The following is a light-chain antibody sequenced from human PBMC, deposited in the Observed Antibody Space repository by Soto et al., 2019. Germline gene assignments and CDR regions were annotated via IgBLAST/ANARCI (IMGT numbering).Light chain of an antibody. Sequence: EIVLTQSPGTLSLSPGERATLSCRASQSVPRSYLAWYQQKPGQAPRLLIYGTSSRATGIPDRFSGSGSGTEFTLTISSLQSEDFAVYYCQRYNNWPPITFGQGTRLEIK. V-gene: IGKV3-20*01. CDR2: GTS. CDR1: QSVPRSY. J-gene: IGKJ5*01. CDR3: QRYNNWPPIT.